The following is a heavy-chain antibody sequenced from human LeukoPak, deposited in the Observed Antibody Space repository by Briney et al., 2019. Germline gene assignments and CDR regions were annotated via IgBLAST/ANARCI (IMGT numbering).Heavy chain of an antibody. CDR3: ARGRVLLWFGELTAKYYFDY. CDR1: GGSISDYY. CDR2: IYSNGSS. D-gene: IGHD3-10*01. J-gene: IGHJ4*02. Sequence: SETLSLTCTVSGGSISDYYWSWIRQPPGKGLEWIGYIYSNGSSHCNPSLKSRVTISVDTSKNHFSLNLSSVTAADTAVYYCARGRVLLWFGELTAKYYFDYWGQGTLVTVSS. V-gene: IGHV4-59*12.